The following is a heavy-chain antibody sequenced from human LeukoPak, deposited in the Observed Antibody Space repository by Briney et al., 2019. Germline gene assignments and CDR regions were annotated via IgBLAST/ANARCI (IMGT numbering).Heavy chain of an antibody. CDR3: AKAESRFLEWLLIDY. J-gene: IGHJ4*02. CDR2: ISGSGGST. CDR1: GFTFSSYA. D-gene: IGHD3-3*01. V-gene: IGHV3-23*01. Sequence: GGSLRLSCAASGFTFSSYAMSWVRQAPGKGLEWVSAISGSGGSTYYADSVKGRFIISRDNSKNTLYLQMNSLRAEDTAVYYCAKAESRFLEWLLIDYWGQGTLVTVSS.